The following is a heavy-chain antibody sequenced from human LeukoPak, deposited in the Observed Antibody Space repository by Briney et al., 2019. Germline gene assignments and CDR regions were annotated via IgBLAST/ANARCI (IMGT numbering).Heavy chain of an antibody. J-gene: IGHJ4*02. CDR2: INHSGRT. CDR1: GGSFSDYF. D-gene: IGHD3-22*01. V-gene: IGHV4-34*01. CDR3: ARGTGFYDSSGHYYWGYFDS. Sequence: PSETLSLTCAVYGGSFSDYFWGWIRQPPGKGLEWIGEINHSGRTYYNPSLKSRVTISVDTSKNQFSLKLSSVTAADTAIYYCARGTGFYDSSGHYYWGYFDSWGQGTLVPVSS.